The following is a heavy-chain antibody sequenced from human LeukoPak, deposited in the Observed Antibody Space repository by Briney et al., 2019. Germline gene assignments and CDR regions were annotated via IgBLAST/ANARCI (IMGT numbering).Heavy chain of an antibody. CDR3: ATSGVVLMVYATAFDI. Sequence: ASVKVSCKVSGYTLTELSMHWVRQAPGKGLEWMGGFDPEDGETIYAQKFQGRVTMTEDTSTDTAYMELSSLRSEDTAVYYCATSGVVLMVYATAFDIWGQGTMVTVSS. CDR1: GYTLTELS. J-gene: IGHJ3*02. V-gene: IGHV1-24*01. D-gene: IGHD2-8*01. CDR2: FDPEDGET.